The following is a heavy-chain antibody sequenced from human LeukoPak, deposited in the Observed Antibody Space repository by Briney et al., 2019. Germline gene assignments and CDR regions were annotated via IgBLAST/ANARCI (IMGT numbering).Heavy chain of an antibody. Sequence: PSETLSLTCTVSGGSISSNSYYWGWIRQPPGKGLEWIGNIYYSGSTYYNASLKSRVTISVDTSKNQFSLKLSSVTAADTAVYYCARRRHYYDSSGYRGDFDYWGQGTLVTVSS. J-gene: IGHJ4*02. D-gene: IGHD3-22*01. CDR2: IYYSGST. V-gene: IGHV4-39*01. CDR1: GGSISSNSYY. CDR3: ARRRHYYDSSGYRGDFDY.